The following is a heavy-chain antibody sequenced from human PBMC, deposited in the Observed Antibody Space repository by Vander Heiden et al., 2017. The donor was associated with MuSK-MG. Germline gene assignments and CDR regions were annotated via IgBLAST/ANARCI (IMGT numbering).Heavy chain of an antibody. J-gene: IGHJ3*02. D-gene: IGHD3-22*01. CDR3: AKDDDSGAFDI. CDR1: GFTFSSYG. CDR2: IWYDGSKK. V-gene: IGHV3-33*06. Sequence: QVQLVESGGGVVQPGRSLRLSCAASGFTFSSYGMHWVRQAPGKGLEWVEVIWYDGSKKYEADSVKGRFTISRDNAKNTLYLKMNRMRAEDTAVYYGAKDDDSGAFDIWGQGTLVTVYS.